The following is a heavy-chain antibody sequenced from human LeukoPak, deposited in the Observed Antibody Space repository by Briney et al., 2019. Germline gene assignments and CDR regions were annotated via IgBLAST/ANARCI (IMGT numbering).Heavy chain of an antibody. CDR1: GFTVSTNY. D-gene: IGHD6-13*01. V-gene: IGHV3-53*01. J-gene: IGHJ4*02. CDR3: ARGRYSSSWYFDY. Sequence: GGSLRLSCAASGFTVSTNYMSWVRQAPGKGLEWVSVIYSGGSTYYADSVKGRFTISRDNYKNTLFFQMNSLRAEDTAVYYCARGRYSSSWYFDYWGQGTLVTVSS. CDR2: IYSGGST.